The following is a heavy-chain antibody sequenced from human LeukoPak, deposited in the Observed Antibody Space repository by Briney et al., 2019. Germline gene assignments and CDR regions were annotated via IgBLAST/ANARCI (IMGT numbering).Heavy chain of an antibody. Sequence: SETLSLTCTVSGGSISSYYWSWIRQPPGKGLEWIGYIYYSGSTNYNPSLKSRVTISVNTSKNQFSLKLSSVTAADTAVYYCARASRWDYYDSSGYSKYYFDYWGQGTLVTVSS. V-gene: IGHV4-59*01. D-gene: IGHD3-22*01. CDR3: ARASRWDYYDSSGYSKYYFDY. J-gene: IGHJ4*02. CDR1: GGSISSYY. CDR2: IYYSGST.